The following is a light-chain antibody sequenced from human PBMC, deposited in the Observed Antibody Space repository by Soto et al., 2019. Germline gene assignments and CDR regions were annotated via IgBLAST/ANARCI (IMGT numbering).Light chain of an antibody. J-gene: IGKJ1*01. CDR1: QGIRND. V-gene: IGKV1-6*01. CDR3: QQSYSTPGT. Sequence: AIQLTQSPCSLSASVGERVTLTCLASQGIRNDLGWYQQKPGKAPKLLIYAASSLQSGVPSRFSGSGSGTDFTLTISSLQPEDFATYYCQQSYSTPGTFGQGTKVDIK. CDR2: AAS.